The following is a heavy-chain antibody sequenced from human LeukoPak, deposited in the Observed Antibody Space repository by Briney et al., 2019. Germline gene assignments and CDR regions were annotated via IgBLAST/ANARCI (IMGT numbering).Heavy chain of an antibody. Sequence: SQTISLASAIDGDSVSSNKAAWNRTRQSPSRGLEWLGRTYYRYKWYNDYAVSVKSRITINPDTSKNQFSLQLNSVTPEDTGVYYCARDREAAAPGGFDPWGQGTVVTVSS. CDR3: ARDREAAAPGGFDP. V-gene: IGHV6-1*01. CDR2: TYYRYKWYN. CDR1: GDSVSSNKAA. D-gene: IGHD6-13*01. J-gene: IGHJ5*02.